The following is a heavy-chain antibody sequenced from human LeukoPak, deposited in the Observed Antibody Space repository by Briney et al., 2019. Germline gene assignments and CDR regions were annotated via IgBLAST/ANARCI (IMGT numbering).Heavy chain of an antibody. V-gene: IGHV4-34*01. CDR1: GWSFNDYY. CDR2: INARGDT. CDR3: ARGQVPAARGYNWFDP. Sequence: PSETLSLTCAVYGWSFNDYYWNWIRQPPGKGLEWIGEINARGDTNFSPSLKSRVTISVDTSKSQFSLRLTSMIAADTAVYYCARGQVPAARGYNWFDPWGQGTLVTVSS. J-gene: IGHJ5*02. D-gene: IGHD2-2*01.